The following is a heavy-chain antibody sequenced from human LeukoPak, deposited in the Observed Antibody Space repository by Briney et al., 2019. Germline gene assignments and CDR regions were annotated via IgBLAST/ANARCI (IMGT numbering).Heavy chain of an antibody. Sequence: QPGGSLDLPCAAPGFPFSSYAISWVRQAPGKGLEAPGKGLEWVSTISASGHATYYPDSVRGRFTNSRDNSKSTLHLQMDSLRAEDSALYYCAKWPEGATPKFHHWGQGTLVTVSS. D-gene: IGHD1-26*01. CDR3: AKWPEGATPKFHH. CDR2: ISASGHAT. V-gene: IGHV3-23*01. J-gene: IGHJ4*02. CDR1: GFPFSSYA.